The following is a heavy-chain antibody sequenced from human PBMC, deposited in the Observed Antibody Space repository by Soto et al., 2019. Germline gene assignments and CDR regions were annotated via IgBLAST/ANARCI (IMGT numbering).Heavy chain of an antibody. J-gene: IGHJ6*02. D-gene: IGHD6-19*01. CDR1: GFTFDDYA. V-gene: IGHV3-9*01. CDR3: AKERSSGWGDYYGMDV. CDR2: ISWNSGSI. Sequence: PGGSLRLSCAASGFTFDDYAMHWVRQAPGKGLEWVSGISWNSGSIGYADSVKGRFTISRDNAKNSLYLQMNSLRAEDTALYYCAKERSSGWGDYYGMDVWGQGTTVTVSS.